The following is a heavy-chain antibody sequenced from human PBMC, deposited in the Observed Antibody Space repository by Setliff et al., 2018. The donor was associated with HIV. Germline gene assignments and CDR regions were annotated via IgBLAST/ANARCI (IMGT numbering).Heavy chain of an antibody. V-gene: IGHV3-48*01. D-gene: IGHD5-18*01. CDR3: AKEGDRYGLDLDY. J-gene: IGHJ4*02. Sequence: HPGGSLRLSCAASGFTFSSYSMNWVRQAPGKGLEWVSYISSSSSTIYYADSVKGRFTISRDNAKNSLYLQMNSLRAEDTAVYYCAKEGDRYGLDLDYWGQGTLVTVSS. CDR1: GFTFSSYS. CDR2: ISSSSSTI.